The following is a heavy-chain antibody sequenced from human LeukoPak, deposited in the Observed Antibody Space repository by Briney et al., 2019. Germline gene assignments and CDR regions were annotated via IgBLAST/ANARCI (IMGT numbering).Heavy chain of an antibody. V-gene: IGHV4-30-4*08. D-gene: IGHD2-2*01. CDR1: GGSISSGDYY. CDR2: IYYSGST. Sequence: PSETLSLTCTVSGGSISSGDYYWSWTRQPPGKGVEGHEYIYYSGSTYYDPSLKSRVTISVDTSKNQFSLKLSSLTAADTAVYYCARGIVIPARGLGAMNSWGQGTLVTVSS. CDR3: ARGIVIPARGLGAMNS. J-gene: IGHJ4*02.